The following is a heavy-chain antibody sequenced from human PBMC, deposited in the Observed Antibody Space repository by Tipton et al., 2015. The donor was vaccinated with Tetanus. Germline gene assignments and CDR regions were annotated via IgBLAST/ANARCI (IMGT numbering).Heavy chain of an antibody. Sequence: TLSLTCTVSGGSISSYYWSWIRQPPGKGLEWIGYIYYSGSTYYNPSLKSRVTISVDTSQKQISLKVNSVTAADTAVYYCARDRGVRGGYYYYHGMDVWGQGTTVTASS. V-gene: IGHV4-59*12. D-gene: IGHD3-10*01. CDR3: ARDRGVRGGYYYYHGMDV. CDR1: GGSISSYY. J-gene: IGHJ6*02. CDR2: IYYSGST.